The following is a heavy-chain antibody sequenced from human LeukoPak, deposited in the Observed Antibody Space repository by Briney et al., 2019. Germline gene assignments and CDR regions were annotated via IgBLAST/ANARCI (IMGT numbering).Heavy chain of an antibody. CDR1: GFIFSSFG. CDR3: ARLHSSTFDY. CDR2: IRFDGSVK. D-gene: IGHD6-13*01. J-gene: IGHJ4*02. Sequence: GGSLRLSCAASGFIFSSFGMHWVRQAPGKGLEWVAFIRFDGSVKYYADSVKGRFTISRDNSKNTLYLQMNSLRAEDTAVYYCARLHSSTFDYWGQGTLVTVSS. V-gene: IGHV3-30*02.